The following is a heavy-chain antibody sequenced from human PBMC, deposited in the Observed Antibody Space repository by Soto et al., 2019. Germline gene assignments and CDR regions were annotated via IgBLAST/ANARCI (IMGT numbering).Heavy chain of an antibody. CDR2: IFDSGNA. D-gene: IGHD4-4*01. J-gene: IGHJ4*02. V-gene: IGHV4-59*08. CDR1: GGSINSYC. Sequence: PSETLSLTCTVSGGSINSYCWSWIRQPPGKGLEWIAHIFDSGNANYNPSLKSRVTISVDTSKNQFSLKLTSVTAADTAVYYCARHRRTTVAKFYFDNWGQGALVTVSS. CDR3: ARHRRTTVAKFYFDN.